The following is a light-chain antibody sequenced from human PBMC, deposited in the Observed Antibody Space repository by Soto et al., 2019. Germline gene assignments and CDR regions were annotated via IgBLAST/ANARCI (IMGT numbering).Light chain of an antibody. Sequence: AIRMTRSPSSLSASTGYRFTITCRASQGIRSYLAWYQQKPGKAPKILIYAASTLQSGVPSRFSGIGSGTDFTLTISCLQSEDFATYYCHPFNNPITFGQGTRLEIK. J-gene: IGKJ5*01. CDR3: HPFNNPIT. CDR1: QGIRSY. CDR2: AAS. V-gene: IGKV1-8*01.